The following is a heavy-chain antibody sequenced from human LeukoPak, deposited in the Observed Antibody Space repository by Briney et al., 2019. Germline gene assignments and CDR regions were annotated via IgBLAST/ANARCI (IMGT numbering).Heavy chain of an antibody. D-gene: IGHD3-9*01. Sequence: GGSLRLSCVASGFTFSNYAMSWVRQAPGKGLEWVSGITTSGGSTYYADSVKGRFTISRDNSKNTLFLQMNSLRAEDTAVYYCAKKYFDILTGYYANAFDTWGQGTMVTVSS. CDR1: GFTFSNYA. J-gene: IGHJ3*02. CDR2: ITTSGGST. CDR3: AKKYFDILTGYYANAFDT. V-gene: IGHV3-23*01.